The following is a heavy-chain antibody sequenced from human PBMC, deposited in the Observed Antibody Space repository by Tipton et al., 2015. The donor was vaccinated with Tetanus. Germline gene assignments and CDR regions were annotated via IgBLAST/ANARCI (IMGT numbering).Heavy chain of an antibody. Sequence: RSLRLSCAVSDSIASHSYVTWVRQAPGKGLEWLSFIETNARGGATRYAASAQDRFTISRDDSKNTVYLEMNSLNSEDTAVYFCAREPVRRSDYWGQGTLVTVSS. J-gene: IGHJ4*02. CDR1: DSIASHSY. V-gene: IGHV3-49*04. CDR3: AREPVRRSDY. CDR2: IETNARGGAT.